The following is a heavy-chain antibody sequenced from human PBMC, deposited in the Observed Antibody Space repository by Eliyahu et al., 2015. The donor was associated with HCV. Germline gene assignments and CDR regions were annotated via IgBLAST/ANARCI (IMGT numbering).Heavy chain of an antibody. V-gene: IGHV3-48*01. CDR1: GFSFSSYS. CDR2: ISSSPTPI. J-gene: IGHJ4*02. CDR3: ARDGGGWVIDY. D-gene: IGHD6-19*01. Sequence: EVQLVESGGGLVQPGGSLRLSCAASGFSFSSYSXNWVRQAPGKGLEWVSYISSSPTPIYYADSVKGRFTISRDNAKNSLYLQMDSLGAEDTAVYYCARDGGGWVIDYWGQGTLVTVSS.